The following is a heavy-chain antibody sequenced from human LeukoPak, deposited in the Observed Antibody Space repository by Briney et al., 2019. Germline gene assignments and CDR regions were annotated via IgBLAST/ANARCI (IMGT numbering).Heavy chain of an antibody. CDR1: GFTFSSYW. Sequence: GGSLRLSCAASGFTFSSYWMHWVRQAPRKGLVWVSRINTDGSSTSYADSVKGRFTISRDNAKNTLYLQMNSLRAEDTAVYYCARAGTVGWAIHYWGQGTLVTVSS. CDR2: INTDGSST. D-gene: IGHD3-10*01. CDR3: ARAGTVGWAIHY. V-gene: IGHV3-74*01. J-gene: IGHJ4*02.